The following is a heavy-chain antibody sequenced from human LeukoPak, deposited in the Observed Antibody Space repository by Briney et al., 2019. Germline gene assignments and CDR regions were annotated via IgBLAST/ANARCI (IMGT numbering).Heavy chain of an antibody. J-gene: IGHJ1*01. CDR3: ATALTYYDNCGMLV. CDR1: SGSSISLC. V-gene: IGHV4-59*01. CDR2: FYYGGST. Sequence: SETLSLTCLVASGSSISLCWKCNRQPPGKGLEWIGSFYYGGSTTYNPSLKSRVTISADTSRDQFSLKLTSVTAADTAVYYCATALTYYDNCGMLVWGQGTLVTVSS. D-gene: IGHD3-22*01.